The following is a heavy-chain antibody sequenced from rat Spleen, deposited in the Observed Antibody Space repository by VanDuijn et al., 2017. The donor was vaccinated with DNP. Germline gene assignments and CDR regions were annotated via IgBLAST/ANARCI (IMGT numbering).Heavy chain of an antibody. J-gene: IGHJ2*01. CDR1: GFIFSNYY. Sequence: EVQLVESGGGLVQPGRSLKLSCEASGFIFSNYYMAWVRQAPKGGLEWVATIIYDGSHTFYRDSVQGRFIISRDNAKTTLNLQMDSLGSEDTATYYCVTRGKDGGYDYWGQGVMVTVSS. CDR2: IIYDGSHT. V-gene: IGHV5-7*01. D-gene: IGHD1-11*01. CDR3: VTRGKDGGYDY.